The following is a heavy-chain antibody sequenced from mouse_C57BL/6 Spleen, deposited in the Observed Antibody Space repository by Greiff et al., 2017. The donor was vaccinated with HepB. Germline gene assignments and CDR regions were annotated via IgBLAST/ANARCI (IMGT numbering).Heavy chain of an antibody. CDR3: ARDCTTVVAEDWYFDV. J-gene: IGHJ1*03. CDR1: GYSFTDYN. CDR2: INPNYGTT. Sequence: VHVKQSGPELVKPGASVKISCKASGYSFTDYNMNWVKQSNGKSLEWIGVINPNYGTTSYNQKFKGKATLTVDQSSSTAYMQLNSLTSEDSAVYYCARDCTTVVAEDWYFDVWGTGTTVTVSS. V-gene: IGHV1-39*01. D-gene: IGHD1-1*01.